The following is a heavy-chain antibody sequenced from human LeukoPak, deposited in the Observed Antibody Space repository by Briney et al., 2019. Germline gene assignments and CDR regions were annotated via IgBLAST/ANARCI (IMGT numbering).Heavy chain of an antibody. V-gene: IGHV1-3*01. CDR2: INAGNGNT. Sequence: GASVEVSCKASGYTFTSYAMHWVRQAPGQRLEWMGWINAGNGNTKYSQKFQGRVTITRDTSASTAYMELSSLRSEDTAVYYCARVGIHYLGAFDYWGQGTLVTVSS. D-gene: IGHD1-26*01. J-gene: IGHJ4*02. CDR1: GYTFTSYA. CDR3: ARVGIHYLGAFDY.